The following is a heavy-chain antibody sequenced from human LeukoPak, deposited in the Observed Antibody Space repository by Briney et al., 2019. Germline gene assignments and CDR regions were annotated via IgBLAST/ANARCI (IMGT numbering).Heavy chain of an antibody. D-gene: IGHD4-17*01. CDR1: GYTFTSYY. CDR2: INPSGGSS. CDR3: ARSGYGDYEWFDP. Sequence: ASVKVSCKASGYTFTSYYMHWVRQAPGQGLEWMGIINPSGGSSSYAQKFQGRVTMTRDTSTSTVYMELSSLRSEDTAVYYCARSGYGDYEWFDPWGQGTLVTVSS. V-gene: IGHV1-46*01. J-gene: IGHJ5*02.